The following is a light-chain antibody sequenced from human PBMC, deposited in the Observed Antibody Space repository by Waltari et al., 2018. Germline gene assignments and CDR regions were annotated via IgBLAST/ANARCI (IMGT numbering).Light chain of an antibody. CDR3: AAWDDSPSGVV. CDR1: SSNIGSND. J-gene: IGLJ2*01. V-gene: IGLV1-47*01. CDR2: RDV. Sequence: QSVLTQPPSASGTPGQRVTISCSGSSSNIGSNDVHWYQQLPGTAPKLLVSRDVTRPSGVPARSAGSKAGTSASLAIIGLRSEDEADYYCAAWDDSPSGVVFGGGTKLTVL.